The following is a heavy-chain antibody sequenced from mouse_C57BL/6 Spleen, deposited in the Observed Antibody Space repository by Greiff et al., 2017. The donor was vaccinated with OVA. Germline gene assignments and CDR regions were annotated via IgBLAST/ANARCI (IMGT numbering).Heavy chain of an antibody. CDR3: ARLITTVVATDYYAMDY. Sequence: VNVVESGGGFVKPGGSLTLSCAASGFTFSDYGMHWVRQAPEKGLYCVAYISSGSSTIYYAAPVQGRFTISRDNAKNTLFLQMTRLRSEDTAMYYCARLITTVVATDYYAMDYWGQGTAVTVSS. CDR2: ISSGSSTI. D-gene: IGHD1-1*01. J-gene: IGHJ4*01. V-gene: IGHV5-17*01. CDR1: GFTFSDYG.